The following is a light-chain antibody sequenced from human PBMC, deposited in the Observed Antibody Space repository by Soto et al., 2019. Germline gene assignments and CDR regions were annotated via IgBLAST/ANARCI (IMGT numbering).Light chain of an antibody. Sequence: DIQMTQSPSTLSASVGDRVTITCRASQSVDVWLAWYQQKPGKAPKVLIYMASHLESGVPSRFSGTGSGTEFTLTISSLQPDDFATYYCQQYRTYWTFGQGTKVQIK. V-gene: IGKV1-5*03. CDR1: QSVDVW. J-gene: IGKJ1*01. CDR3: QQYRTYWT. CDR2: MAS.